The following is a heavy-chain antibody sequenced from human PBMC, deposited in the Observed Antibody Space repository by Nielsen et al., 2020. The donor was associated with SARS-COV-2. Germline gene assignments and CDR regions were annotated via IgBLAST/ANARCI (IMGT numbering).Heavy chain of an antibody. CDR2: ISWNSGSI. D-gene: IGHD5-18*01. CDR3: AKLGGEYSYDNDMDV. J-gene: IGHJ6*02. V-gene: IGHV3-9*01. CDR1: GFTFDDYA. Sequence: GGSLRLSCAASGFTFDDYAMHWVRQAPGKGLEWVSGISWNSGSIGYADSVKGRFTISRDNAKNSLYLQMNSLRAEDTALYYCAKLGGEYSYDNDMDVWGQGTTVTVSS.